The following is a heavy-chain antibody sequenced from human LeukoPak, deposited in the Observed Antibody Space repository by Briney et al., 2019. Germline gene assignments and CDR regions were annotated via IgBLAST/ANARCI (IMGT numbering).Heavy chain of an antibody. CDR1: GGTFSSYA. D-gene: IGHD2-2*01. V-gene: IGHV1-69*13. CDR2: IIPIFGTA. J-gene: IGHJ6*03. Sequence: ASVKVSCKASGGTFSSYAISWVRQAPGQGLEWMGGIIPIFGTANYAQKFQGRVTITADESTSTAYMELSGLRSEDTAVYYCARVRDCSSTSCPYYYYYYMDVWGKGTTVTISS. CDR3: ARVRDCSSTSCPYYYYYYMDV.